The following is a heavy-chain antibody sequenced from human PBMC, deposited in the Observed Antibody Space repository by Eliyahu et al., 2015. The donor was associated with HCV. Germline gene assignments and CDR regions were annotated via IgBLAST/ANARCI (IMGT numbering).Heavy chain of an antibody. CDR1: GFSPTTRGMC. J-gene: IGHJ4*02. D-gene: IGHD3-22*01. Sequence: QVTLRESGPALVKPTQTLTLTCTFSGFSPTTRGMCVNWIRQPPGKALEWLARIDWDDDRYYNTSLKTRLTISKDSSKNQVVLTMTNMDPVDTATYYCARTAEAGGYYFDSWGQGTLVTVSS. CDR3: ARTAEAGGYYFDS. CDR2: IDWDDDR. V-gene: IGHV2-70*15.